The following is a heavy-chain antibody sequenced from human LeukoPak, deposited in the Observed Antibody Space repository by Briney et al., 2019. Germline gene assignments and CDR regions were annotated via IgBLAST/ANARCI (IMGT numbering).Heavy chain of an antibody. CDR2: INHSGST. D-gene: IGHD1-26*01. Sequence: PSETLSLTCAVYGGSFSGYYWSWIRQPPGKGLEWIGEINHSGSTNYNPSLKSRVTISVDTSKNQFSLKLSSVTAADTAVYYCARGRSLGYWGQGTLVIVSS. CDR1: GGSFSGYY. V-gene: IGHV4-34*01. J-gene: IGHJ4*02. CDR3: ARGRSLGY.